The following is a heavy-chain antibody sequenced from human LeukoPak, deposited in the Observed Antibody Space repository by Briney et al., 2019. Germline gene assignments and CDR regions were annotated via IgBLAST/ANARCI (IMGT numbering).Heavy chain of an antibody. CDR2: MNPNSGNT. J-gene: IGHJ4*02. V-gene: IGHV1-8*01. CDR1: GYTFTSYD. D-gene: IGHD3-10*01. Sequence: ASVKVSCKASGYTFTSYDINWVRQATGQGLEWMGWMNPNSGNTGYAQKFQGRVTMTRNTSISTACMELSSLRSEDTAVYYCARGSAGVIGELWFDYWGQGTLVTVSS. CDR3: ARGSAGVIGELWFDY.